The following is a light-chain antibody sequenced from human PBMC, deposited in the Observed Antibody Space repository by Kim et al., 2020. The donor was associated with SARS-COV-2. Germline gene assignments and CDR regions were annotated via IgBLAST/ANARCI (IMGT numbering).Light chain of an antibody. CDR2: GKN. CDR1: SLRSYY. J-gene: IGLJ1*01. Sequence: LGQTVRITCQGGSLRSYYASWYQQKPGQAPVLVIYGKNNRPSGIPDRFSGSSSGNTASLTITGAQAEDEADYYCNSRDSSGNHLDVFGTGTKVTVL. CDR3: NSRDSSGNHLDV. V-gene: IGLV3-19*01.